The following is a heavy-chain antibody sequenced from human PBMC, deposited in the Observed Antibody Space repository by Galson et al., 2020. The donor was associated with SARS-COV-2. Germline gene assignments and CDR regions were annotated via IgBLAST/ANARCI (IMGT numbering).Heavy chain of an antibody. D-gene: IGHD6-19*01. V-gene: IGHV3-30*04. CDR2: ISYDGSNK. CDR3: ASEKIAVAGTAFDY. J-gene: IGHJ4*02. Sequence: GESLKISCAASGFTFSSYAMHWVRQAPGKGLEWVAVISYDGSNKYYADSMKGRFTISRDNSKNTLYLQMNSLRAEDTAVYYCASEKIAVAGTAFDYWGQGTLVTVSS. CDR1: GFTFSSYA.